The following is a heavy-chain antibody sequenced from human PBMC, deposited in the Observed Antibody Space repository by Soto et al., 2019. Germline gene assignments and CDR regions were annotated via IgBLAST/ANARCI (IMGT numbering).Heavy chain of an antibody. Sequence: SETLSLTCAVSGGSISSGGYSWSWIRQPPGKGLEWIGYIYHSGSTYYNPSLKSRVTISVDRSKNQFSLKLSSVTAADTAVYYCAREGNYVDYWGQGTLVTVSS. CDR1: GGSISSGGYS. J-gene: IGHJ4*02. D-gene: IGHD3-10*01. CDR3: AREGNYVDY. CDR2: IYHSGST. V-gene: IGHV4-30-2*01.